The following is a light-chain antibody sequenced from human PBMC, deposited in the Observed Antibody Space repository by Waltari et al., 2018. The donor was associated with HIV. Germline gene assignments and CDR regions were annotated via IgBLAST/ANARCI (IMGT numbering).Light chain of an antibody. CDR2: DAS. Sequence: EIVLTQSPATLSLSPGDRATLSCRASQSVNRYLAWYQQKPGQAPRLLIYDASSRATGILARFSGSRPGIDSSPTRRTLELEALAVVSTQNSNSGSRTFGQGTSVE. CDR1: QSVNRY. J-gene: IGKJ1*01. CDR3: QNSNSGSRT. V-gene: IGKV3-11*01.